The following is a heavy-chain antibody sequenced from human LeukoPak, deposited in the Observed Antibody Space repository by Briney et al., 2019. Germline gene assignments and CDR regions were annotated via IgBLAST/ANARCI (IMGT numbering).Heavy chain of an antibody. D-gene: IGHD2-21*01. CDR3: ARGEASGDCGGDCYSIYYYYYMDV. V-gene: IGHV1-46*01. CDR1: GYTFTSYY. J-gene: IGHJ6*03. CDR2: INPSGGST. Sequence: ASVKVSCKASGYTFTSYYMHWVRQAPGQGLEWMGIINPSGGSTSYAQKFQGRVTMTRDTSTSTVYMELSSLRSEDTAVYYCARGEASGDCGGDCYSIYYYYYMDVWGKGTTVTVSS.